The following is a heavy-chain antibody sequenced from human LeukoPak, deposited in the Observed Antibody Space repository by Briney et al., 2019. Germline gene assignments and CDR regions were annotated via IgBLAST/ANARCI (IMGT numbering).Heavy chain of an antibody. D-gene: IGHD2-2*01. CDR3: ARDRPAATAGFDY. Sequence: GGSLRLSCAASGFTFSSYSMNWVRQAPGKGLEWVSSISSSSSYIYYADSVKGRFTISRDNAKNSLYLQMNSRRAEDTAVYYCARDRPAATAGFDYWGQGTLVTVSS. V-gene: IGHV3-21*01. J-gene: IGHJ4*02. CDR2: ISSSSSYI. CDR1: GFTFSSYS.